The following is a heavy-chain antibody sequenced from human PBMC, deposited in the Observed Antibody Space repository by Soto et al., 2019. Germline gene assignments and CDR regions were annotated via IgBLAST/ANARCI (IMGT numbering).Heavy chain of an antibody. D-gene: IGHD6-19*01. J-gene: IGHJ4*02. V-gene: IGHV3-23*01. CDR2: ISGSGGST. Sequence: EVQLLESGGGLEQPGGSLRLSCADSGFTFSNYAMNWVRQAPGKGLEWVSVISGSGGSTYYADSVKGRFTISRDNSKNTLYLQMNSLRAEDTAVYYCASRNSGWYFDYWGQGTLVTVSS. CDR1: GFTFSNYA. CDR3: ASRNSGWYFDY.